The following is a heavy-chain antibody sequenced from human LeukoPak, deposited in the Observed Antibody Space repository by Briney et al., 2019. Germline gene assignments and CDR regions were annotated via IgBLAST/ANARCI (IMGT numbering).Heavy chain of an antibody. J-gene: IGHJ2*01. V-gene: IGHV3-7*03. CDR3: ARAEWSNWYFDL. D-gene: IGHD3-3*01. Sequence: GGSLRLSCAASGFTFSTYWMNWGRQAPGKGLERVANIKQDGSEKYYVDSVKGRFTLSRDSAKNSLYLQMNSLRAEDTAVYYCARAEWSNWYFDLWGRGTLVTVSS. CDR2: IKQDGSEK. CDR1: GFTFSTYW.